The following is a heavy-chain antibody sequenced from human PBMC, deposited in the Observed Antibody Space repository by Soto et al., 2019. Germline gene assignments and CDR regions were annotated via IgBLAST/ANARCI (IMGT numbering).Heavy chain of an antibody. V-gene: IGHV4-39*01. CDR3: ARQPITMVRGVIPPFDY. J-gene: IGHJ4*02. CDR1: GGSISSSSYY. Sequence: TLSLTCTVSGGSISSSSYYWGWIRQPPGKGLEWIGTIYYSGSTYYNPSLKSRVTISVDTSKNQFSLRLNSVTAADTAVFYCARQPITMVRGVIPPFDYWGQGTLVTVSS. CDR2: IYYSGST. D-gene: IGHD3-10*01.